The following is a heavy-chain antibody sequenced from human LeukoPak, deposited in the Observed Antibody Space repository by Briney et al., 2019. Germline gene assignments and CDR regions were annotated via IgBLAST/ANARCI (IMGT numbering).Heavy chain of an antibody. J-gene: IGHJ4*02. V-gene: IGHV3-48*01. CDR3: ARERPLDY. CDR2: ISNSGSEM. Sequence: GGPLRLSCAASGFTFSNYNMNWVRQAPGKGPEWVSFISNSGSEMYYRDSVKGRFTISRDNAKNSLYLQMDSLRVEDTAVYFCARERPLDYWGQGTLVTVSS. CDR1: GFTFSNYN.